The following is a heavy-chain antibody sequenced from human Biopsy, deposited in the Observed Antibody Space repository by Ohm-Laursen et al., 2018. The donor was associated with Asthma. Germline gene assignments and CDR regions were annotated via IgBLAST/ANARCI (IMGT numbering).Heavy chain of an antibody. J-gene: IGHJ5*02. CDR3: AKAERYFDWYWFDP. CDR2: ISYDGSNK. V-gene: IGHV3-30*18. Sequence: SLRLSCAASGFTFSSYGMHWVRQAPGKELEWVAVISYDGSNKYYADSVKGRFTISRDNSKNTLYLQMNSLRAEDAAVYYCAKAERYFDWYWFDPWGQGTLVTVSS. CDR1: GFTFSSYG. D-gene: IGHD3-9*01.